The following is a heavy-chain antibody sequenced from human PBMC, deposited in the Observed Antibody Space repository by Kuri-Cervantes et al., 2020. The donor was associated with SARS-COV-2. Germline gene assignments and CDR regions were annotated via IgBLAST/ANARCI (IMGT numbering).Heavy chain of an antibody. V-gene: IGHV1-69*04. CDR2: IIPILGTA. Sequence: SVKVSCKASGGTFSSYAISWVRQAPGQGLEWMGRIIPILGTANYAQKFQGRVTITADKSTSTAYMELSSLRSEDTAVYYCATLGYCSSTSCYKRFDYWGQGTLVTVSS. CDR3: ATLGYCSSTSCYKRFDY. D-gene: IGHD2-2*02. J-gene: IGHJ4*02. CDR1: GGTFSSYA.